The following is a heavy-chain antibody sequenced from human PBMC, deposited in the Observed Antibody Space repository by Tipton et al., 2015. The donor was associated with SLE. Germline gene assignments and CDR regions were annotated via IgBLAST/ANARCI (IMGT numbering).Heavy chain of an antibody. CDR2: VYYSGST. V-gene: IGHV4-59*12. J-gene: IGHJ4*02. Sequence: LRLSCTISGGSISTYFWSWIRQPPGKGLEWIGYVYYSGSTHYNPSLTSRVSISVDTSKNQFSLKLSSVTAADTAVYYCARDSFVVTPFDYWGQGTLVTVSS. D-gene: IGHD4-23*01. CDR1: GGSISTYF. CDR3: ARDSFVVTPFDY.